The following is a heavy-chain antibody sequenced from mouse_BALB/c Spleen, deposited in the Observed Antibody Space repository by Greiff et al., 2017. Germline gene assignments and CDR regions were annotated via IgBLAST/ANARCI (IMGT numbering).Heavy chain of an antibody. J-gene: IGHJ3*01. CDR3: ARSGYSPFAY. D-gene: IGHD3-2*02. Sequence: EVQLQQSGPELVKPGASVKISCKASGYTFTDYYMNWVKQSHGKSLEWIGLVNPNNGGTSYNQKFKGKATLTVDKSSSTAYMELRSLTSEDSAVYYCARSGYSPFAYWGQGTLVTVSA. CDR2: VNPNNGGT. CDR1: GYTFTDYY. V-gene: IGHV1-26*01.